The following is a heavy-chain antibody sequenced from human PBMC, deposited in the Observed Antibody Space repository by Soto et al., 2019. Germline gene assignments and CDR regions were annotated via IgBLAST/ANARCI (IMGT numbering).Heavy chain of an antibody. CDR1: GGSISSYY. D-gene: IGHD2-15*01. V-gene: IGHV4-59*08. CDR3: ARNGKIGYCSGGSCYDY. CDR2: IYYSGST. J-gene: IGHJ4*02. Sequence: SETLSLTCTVSGGSISSYYWSWIRQPPGKGLEWIGYIYYSGSTNYNPSLKSRVTISVDTSKNQFSLKLSSVTAADTAVYYCARNGKIGYCSGGSCYDYWGQGTLVTVSS.